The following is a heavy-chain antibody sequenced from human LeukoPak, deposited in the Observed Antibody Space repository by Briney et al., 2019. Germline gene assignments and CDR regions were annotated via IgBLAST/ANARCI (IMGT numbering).Heavy chain of an antibody. Sequence: GGSLRLSCAASGFTLSTYWMHWVRHAPGKGLVWVSRINPDGSTTTYADSVEGRFTISRDNAKNTLYLQMSSLRAEDTAVYYCARVGVGMYHFDHWGQGTLVTVSP. CDR1: GFTLSTYW. V-gene: IGHV3-74*01. CDR3: ARVGVGMYHFDH. J-gene: IGHJ4*02. D-gene: IGHD2-2*01. CDR2: INPDGSTT.